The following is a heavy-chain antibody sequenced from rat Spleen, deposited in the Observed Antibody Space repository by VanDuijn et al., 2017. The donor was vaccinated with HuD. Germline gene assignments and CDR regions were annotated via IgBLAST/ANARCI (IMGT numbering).Heavy chain of an antibody. D-gene: IGHD1-11*01. CDR1: GFTFSNFD. J-gene: IGHJ2*01. CDR3: ARLGTYGGYSNYFDY. Sequence: EVQLVESGGGIVQPGRSLKLSCAASGFTFSNFDMAWVRQAPTKGLEWIASISTGGGNTYYRDSVKGRFTISRDNAKNTQYLQMDSLRSEDTATYYCARLGTYGGYSNYFDYWGQGVMVTVSS. CDR2: ISTGGGNT. V-gene: IGHV5S13*01.